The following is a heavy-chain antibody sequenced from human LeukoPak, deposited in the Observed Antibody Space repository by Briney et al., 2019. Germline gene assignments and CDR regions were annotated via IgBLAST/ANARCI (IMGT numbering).Heavy chain of an antibody. Sequence: GGSLRLSCAASGFTFSSYTMHWVRQAPGKGLEWVTFISYDGNNKYYADSVKGRFTISRDNSKNTLYLQMNSLRAEDTAVYYCARAVAGYFDYWGQGILVTVSS. D-gene: IGHD6-19*01. V-gene: IGHV3-30*04. CDR3: ARAVAGYFDY. J-gene: IGHJ4*02. CDR1: GFTFSSYT. CDR2: ISYDGNNK.